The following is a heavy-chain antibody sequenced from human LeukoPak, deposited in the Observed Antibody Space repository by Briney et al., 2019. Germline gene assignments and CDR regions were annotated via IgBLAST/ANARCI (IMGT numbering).Heavy chain of an antibody. Sequence: ASVKVSCKASGYTFTSYDINWVRQATGQGLEWMGWMNPNSGNTGYAQKFQGRVTITRNTSISTAYMELSSLRSEDTAVYYCAKGGIVVVPAGPFDYWGQGTLVTVSS. J-gene: IGHJ4*02. CDR1: GYTFTSYD. V-gene: IGHV1-8*03. CDR3: AKGGIVVVPAGPFDY. D-gene: IGHD2-2*01. CDR2: MNPNSGNT.